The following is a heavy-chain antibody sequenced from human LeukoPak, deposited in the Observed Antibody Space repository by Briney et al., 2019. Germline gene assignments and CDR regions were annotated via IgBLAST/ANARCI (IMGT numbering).Heavy chain of an antibody. CDR3: ARDRNYYYYGMDV. Sequence: GGSLRLSCAVSGFTFSRYAMTWVRQAPGKGLEWVSYISSSGSTIYYADSVKGRFTISRDNAKNSLHLQMNSLRAEDTAVYYCARDRNYYYYGMDVWGKGTTVTVSS. J-gene: IGHJ6*04. CDR2: ISSSGSTI. V-gene: IGHV3-48*03. CDR1: GFTFSRYA.